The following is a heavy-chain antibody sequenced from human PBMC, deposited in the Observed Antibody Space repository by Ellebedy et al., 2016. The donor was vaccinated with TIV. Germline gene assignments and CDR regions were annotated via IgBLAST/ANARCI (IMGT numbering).Heavy chain of an antibody. CDR3: ARVAQNSFEV. J-gene: IGHJ3*01. CDR2: SCYSGST. D-gene: IGHD2/OR15-2a*01. Sequence: LRLSCTVSGGSISNGGYCWSWIRQHPGKGLEWIGYSCYSGSTYYGPSLKSRVPISEDQSKNQFSLKLSSVTAADTAVYYCARVAQNSFEVWGQGTLVTVSS. V-gene: IGHV4-31*03. CDR1: GGSISNGGYC.